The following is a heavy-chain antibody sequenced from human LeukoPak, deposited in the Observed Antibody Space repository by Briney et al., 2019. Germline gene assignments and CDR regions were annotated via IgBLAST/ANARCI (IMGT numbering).Heavy chain of an antibody. CDR3: ARGRDSSGYSLDY. V-gene: IGHV4-34*01. J-gene: IGHJ4*02. CDR2: INHSGST. Sequence: PSETLSLTCAVYGGSFSGYYWSWIRQPPGKGPEWIGEINHSGSTNYNPSLKSRATISVDTSKNQFSLKLSSVTAADTAVYYCARGRDSSGYSLDYWGQGTLVTVSS. D-gene: IGHD3-22*01. CDR1: GGSFSGYY.